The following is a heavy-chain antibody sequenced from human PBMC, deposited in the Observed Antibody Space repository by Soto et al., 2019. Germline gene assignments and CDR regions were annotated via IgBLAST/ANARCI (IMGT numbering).Heavy chain of an antibody. CDR2: ISSNGGST. Sequence: LTCAASGFTFSSYAMHWVRQAPGKGLEYVSAISSNGGSTYYANSVKGRFTISRDNSKNTLYLQMGSLRAEDMAVYYCAREALGYYDFWSGYSYYYYYYYMDVWGKGTTVTVSS. J-gene: IGHJ6*03. CDR1: GFTFSSYA. V-gene: IGHV3-64*01. CDR3: AREALGYYDFWSGYSYYYYYYYMDV. D-gene: IGHD3-3*01.